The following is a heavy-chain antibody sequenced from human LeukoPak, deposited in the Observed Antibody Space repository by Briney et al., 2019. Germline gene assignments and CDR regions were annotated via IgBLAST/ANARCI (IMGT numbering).Heavy chain of an antibody. CDR2: INPDGRVT. D-gene: IGHD7-27*01. V-gene: IGHV3-7*01. CDR3: ARDPGWGAADY. Sequence: GGSLRLSCAVSGFTLSTSWMSWVRLAPGKGLEWVADINPDGRVTFSAASVKGRFTISRDNAKNSVYLQMNSLRVEDTAVYYCARDPGWGAADYSGQGTLVTVSS. CDR1: GFTLSTSW. J-gene: IGHJ4*02.